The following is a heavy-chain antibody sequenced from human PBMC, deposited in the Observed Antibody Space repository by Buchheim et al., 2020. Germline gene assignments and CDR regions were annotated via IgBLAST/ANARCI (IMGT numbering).Heavy chain of an antibody. J-gene: IGHJ6*03. CDR2: ISSTSNTI. V-gene: IGHV3-48*02. CDR1: GFTFSIYS. D-gene: IGHD3-3*01. Sequence: EVQLVESGGGLVQPGGSLRLSCAASGFTFSIYSMNWARQAPGKGLEWVSFISSTSNTINYADPVKGRFTISRDNATNSLFLQMNSLRDEDTAVYYCAREVVGDFWSVYYRSYMDVWGKGTT. CDR3: AREVVGDFWSVYYRSYMDV.